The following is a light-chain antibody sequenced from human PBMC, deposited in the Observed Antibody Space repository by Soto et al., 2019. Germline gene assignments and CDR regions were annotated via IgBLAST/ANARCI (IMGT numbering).Light chain of an antibody. J-gene: IGLJ2*01. CDR2: DNN. V-gene: IGLV1-51*01. Sequence: QSVLTQVPSVSAAPGQKVTISCSGSNSKIGSKGVSWYQQLPGTAPKLLIYDNNKRPSGIPDRFSGSKSGTSATLGITGLQAGDEADYYCGTWDSSLSGGVFGGGTKLTVL. CDR1: NSKIGSKG. CDR3: GTWDSSLSGGV.